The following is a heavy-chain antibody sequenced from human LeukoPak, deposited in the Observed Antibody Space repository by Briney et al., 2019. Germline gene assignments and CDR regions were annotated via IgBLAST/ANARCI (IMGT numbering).Heavy chain of an antibody. V-gene: IGHV4-31*03. D-gene: IGHD6-13*01. CDR1: GGSISSGGYY. Sequence: SETLSLTCTVSGGSISSGGYYRSWIRQHPGKGLEWIGYIYYSGSTYYNPSLKSRVTISVDTSKNQFSLKLSSVTAADTAVYYCARGGHGYSSSWYYYYGMDVWGQGTTVTVSS. CDR2: IYYSGST. CDR3: ARGGHGYSSSWYYYYGMDV. J-gene: IGHJ6*02.